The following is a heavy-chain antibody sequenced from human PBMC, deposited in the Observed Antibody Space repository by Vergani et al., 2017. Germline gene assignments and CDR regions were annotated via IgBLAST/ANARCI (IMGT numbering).Heavy chain of an antibody. J-gene: IGHJ5*02. CDR1: GGSISSGGYS. V-gene: IGHV4-30-2*01. CDR2: IYQSGST. CDR3: ARGVLADNWFDP. Sequence: QMQLQESGSGLVKPSQTLSLTCAVSGGSISSGGYSWSWIRQPPGKGLEWIGYIYQSGSTYYNPSLKSRVTISVDRYKNQFSLKLRSVTAADTAVYYCARGVLADNWFDPWGQGTLVTVSS. D-gene: IGHD4/OR15-4a*01.